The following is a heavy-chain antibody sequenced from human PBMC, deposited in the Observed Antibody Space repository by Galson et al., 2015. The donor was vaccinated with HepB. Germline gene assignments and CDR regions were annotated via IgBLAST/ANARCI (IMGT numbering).Heavy chain of an antibody. Sequence: SLRLSCAVSGFTVSKYYVSWVRQTPGKGLEWVSFINSGGSAYYADSVKGRFTISRDNSKNTLYLQMNSLRPEDTAVYYCARGRDYYDSDAFDIWGQGTMVTVSS. D-gene: IGHD3-22*01. CDR2: INSGGSA. CDR1: GFTVSKYY. J-gene: IGHJ3*02. CDR3: ARGRDYYDSDAFDI. V-gene: IGHV3-66*02.